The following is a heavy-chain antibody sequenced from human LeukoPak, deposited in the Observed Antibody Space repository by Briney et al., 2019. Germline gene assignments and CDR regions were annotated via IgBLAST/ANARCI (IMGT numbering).Heavy chain of an antibody. CDR3: ARVRGSYFLLDAFDI. CDR1: GGSFSGYY. D-gene: IGHD1-26*01. Sequence: PSETLSLTCAVYGGSFSGYYWSWIRQPPGKGLEWIGEINHSGSTNYNPSLKSRVTISVDTSKNQFSLKLSSVTAADPAVYHCARVRGSYFLLDAFDIWGQGTMVTVSS. V-gene: IGHV4-34*01. CDR2: INHSGST. J-gene: IGHJ3*02.